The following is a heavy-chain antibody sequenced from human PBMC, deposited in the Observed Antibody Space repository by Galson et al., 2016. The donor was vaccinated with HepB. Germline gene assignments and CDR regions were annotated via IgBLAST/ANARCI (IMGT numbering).Heavy chain of an antibody. CDR1: GFTFRNYG. V-gene: IGHV3-23*01. CDR3: ARLGPYHFDF. J-gene: IGHJ4*02. D-gene: IGHD1-26*01. CDR2: ISRSGDST. Sequence: SLRLSCAASGFTFRNYGMTWVRQAPGKGLEVVSSISRSGDSTDYADSVKGRFTISRDNSKNTLSLQMNSLGAEDTAVYYCARLGPYHFDFWGQGALVTVSS.